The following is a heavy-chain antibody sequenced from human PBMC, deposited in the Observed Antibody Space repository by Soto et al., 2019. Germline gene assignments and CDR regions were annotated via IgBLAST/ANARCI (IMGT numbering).Heavy chain of an antibody. V-gene: IGHV4-30-2*01. Sequence: QLQLQESGSGLVKPSQTLSLTCAVSGGSISSGDYSWSWIRQPPGKGLEWIGYIYQNGSTSYNPSLNSRVTISVDRSKKHFSLKLSSVTAADTAVYYCARHNYYDSTGYYYFDYWGQGTLVTVSS. CDR2: IYQNGST. CDR3: ARHNYYDSTGYYYFDY. J-gene: IGHJ4*02. CDR1: GGSISSGDYS. D-gene: IGHD3-22*01.